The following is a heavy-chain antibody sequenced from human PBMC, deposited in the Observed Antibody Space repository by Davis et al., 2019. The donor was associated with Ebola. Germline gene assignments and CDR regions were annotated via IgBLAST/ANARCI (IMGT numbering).Heavy chain of an antibody. Sequence: MPSETLSLTCAVYGESFSAFYWSWIRRPPGKGLEWIGEINHSGNTNYNPSLKSRVTISVDTSKNQFSLKLSSVTAADTAVFYCARHGYDILTGYYPFDYWGQGTLVTVSS. CDR3: ARHGYDILTGYYPFDY. CDR1: GESFSAFY. CDR2: INHSGNT. J-gene: IGHJ4*02. D-gene: IGHD3-9*01. V-gene: IGHV4-34*01.